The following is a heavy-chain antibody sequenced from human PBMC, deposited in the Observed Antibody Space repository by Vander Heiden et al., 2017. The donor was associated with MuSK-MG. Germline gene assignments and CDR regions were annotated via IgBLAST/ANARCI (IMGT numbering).Heavy chain of an antibody. J-gene: IGHJ6*02. V-gene: IGHV1-8*01. CDR2: MNPNSGNT. Sequence: HVQMVQSGAEVKKPGAAVKVSCKASGYTFQRSDINWVRQAAGQGLEWMGWMNPNSGNTGYAKKFQGRVTMTRNTSISTAYMELSSLRSEDTAVYYCARPGSLYPRWDYGMDVWGQGTTVTVSS. CDR3: ARPGSLYPRWDYGMDV. D-gene: IGHD3-10*01. CDR1: GYTFQRSD.